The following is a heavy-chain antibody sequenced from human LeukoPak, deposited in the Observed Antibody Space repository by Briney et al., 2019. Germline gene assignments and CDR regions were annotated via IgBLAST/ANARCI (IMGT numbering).Heavy chain of an antibody. D-gene: IGHD3-10*01. Sequence: PGGSLRLSCAASGFTFSSYSMNCVRHAPGKGMEGVSSISISSSYIYYADLVKGRFTISRDNAKNSLYLQMNSLRAEDTAVYYCASDVLLDAFDIWGQGTMVSVSS. CDR1: GFTFSSYS. CDR3: ASDVLLDAFDI. V-gene: IGHV3-21*01. J-gene: IGHJ3*02. CDR2: ISISSSYI.